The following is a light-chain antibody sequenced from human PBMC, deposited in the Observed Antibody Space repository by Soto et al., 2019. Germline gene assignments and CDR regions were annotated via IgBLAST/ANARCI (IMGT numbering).Light chain of an antibody. V-gene: IGKV1-39*01. Sequence: DIQMTQSPSSLSASVGDRVTITCRASQSISSYLNWYQQKPGKAPKLLIYAASSLQSGVPSRFSGSGSGTAFTLTISSLQPEDFENYCCHQSYSCPGYTFGQGTKLEIK. CDR1: QSISSY. J-gene: IGKJ2*01. CDR2: AAS. CDR3: HQSYSCPGYT.